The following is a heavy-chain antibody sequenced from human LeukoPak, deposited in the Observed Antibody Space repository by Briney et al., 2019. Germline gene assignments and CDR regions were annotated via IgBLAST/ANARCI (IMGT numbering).Heavy chain of an antibody. V-gene: IGHV4-39*01. Sequence: PSETLSLTCTVSGGSISSSSYYWGWIRQPPGKGLEWIGSIYYSGSTYYNPSLKSRVSISVDTSTNQFSLKLRSGTAADTAVYYCARHDYAGFGLAARPNWFDPWGQGSLVAVSS. CDR3: ARHDYAGFGLAARPNWFDP. CDR1: GGSISSSSYY. CDR2: IYYSGST. D-gene: IGHD4/OR15-4a*01. J-gene: IGHJ5*02.